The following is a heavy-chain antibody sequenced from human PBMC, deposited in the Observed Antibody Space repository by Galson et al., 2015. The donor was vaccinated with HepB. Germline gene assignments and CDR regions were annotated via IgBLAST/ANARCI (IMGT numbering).Heavy chain of an antibody. D-gene: IGHD5-24*01. CDR1: GGTFSSYT. CDR3: ASSVGYNYSVNHDY. Sequence: SVKVSCKASGGTFSSYTISWVRQAPGQGLEWMGRIIPILGTANYAQKFQGRVTITADRSTSTAYMELSSLRSEDTAVYYCASSVGYNYSVNHDYWGQGTLVTVSS. CDR2: IIPILGTA. J-gene: IGHJ4*02. V-gene: IGHV1-69*08.